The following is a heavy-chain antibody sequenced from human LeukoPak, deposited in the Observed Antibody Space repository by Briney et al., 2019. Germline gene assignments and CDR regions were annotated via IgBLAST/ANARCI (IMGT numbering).Heavy chain of an antibody. CDR2: INHSGST. D-gene: IGHD6-13*01. J-gene: IGHJ4*02. Sequence: SETLSLTCAVYGGSFSGYYWSWIRQPPGKGLEWIGEINHSGSTNYNPSLKSRVTISVDKSKNQFSLKLSSVTAADTAVYYCATQSPGFSSSWYEDYWGQGTLVTVSS. CDR1: GGSFSGYY. CDR3: ATQSPGFSSSWYEDY. V-gene: IGHV4-34*01.